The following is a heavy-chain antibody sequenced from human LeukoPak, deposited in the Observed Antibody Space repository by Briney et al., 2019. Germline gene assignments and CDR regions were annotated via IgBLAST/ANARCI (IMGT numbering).Heavy chain of an antibody. CDR3: ARDLKSSSWYEFDY. CDR1: GGSISSYY. J-gene: IGHJ4*02. Sequence: SETLSLTCTVSGGSISSYYWSWIRQPPGKGLEWIGSIYYSGSTYYNPSLKSRVTISVDTSKNQFSLKLSSVTAADTAVYYCARDLKSSSWYEFDYWGQGTLVTVSS. V-gene: IGHV4-39*07. D-gene: IGHD6-13*01. CDR2: IYYSGST.